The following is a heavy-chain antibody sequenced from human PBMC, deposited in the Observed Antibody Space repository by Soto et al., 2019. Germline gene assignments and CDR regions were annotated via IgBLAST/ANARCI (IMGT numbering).Heavy chain of an antibody. CDR1: GYTLTELS. Sequence: ASVKVSCKVSGYTLTELSMHWVRQAPGKGLEWMGGFDPEEGETIYAQKFQGRVTMTEDTSTDTAYMELSSLRSEDTAVYYCATELHQRIAAAGTRGTNYYYYGMDVWGQGTTVTVSS. V-gene: IGHV1-24*01. D-gene: IGHD6-13*01. CDR3: ATELHQRIAAAGTRGTNYYYYGMDV. J-gene: IGHJ6*02. CDR2: FDPEEGET.